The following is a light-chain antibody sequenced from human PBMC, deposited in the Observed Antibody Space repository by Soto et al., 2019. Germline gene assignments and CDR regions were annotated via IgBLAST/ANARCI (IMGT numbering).Light chain of an antibody. V-gene: IGLV2-8*02. J-gene: IGLJ1*01. CDR3: ASYAGGNKV. CDR1: STDVGGYNF. Sequence: QSVLTQPPSASRSPGQSVTISCTGTSTDVGGYNFVSWYQQHPGKAPKLMIYEVTKRPSGVPDRFSGSKSGNTASLTVSGLLPEDEADYYCASYAGGNKVFGTGTKLTVL. CDR2: EVT.